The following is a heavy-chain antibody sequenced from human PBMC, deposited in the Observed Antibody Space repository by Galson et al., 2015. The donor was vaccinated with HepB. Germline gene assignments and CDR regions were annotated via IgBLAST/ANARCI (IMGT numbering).Heavy chain of an antibody. D-gene: IGHD5/OR15-5a*01. CDR3: ARDSGGVSTVAFDY. Sequence: SLRLSCAASGFTFSSYAMHWVRQAPGKGLEWVAVTSYDGSNKYYADSVKGRFTISRDNSKNTLYLQMNSLRAEDTAVYYCARDSGGVSTVAFDYWGQGTLVTVSS. CDR2: TSYDGSNK. V-gene: IGHV3-30*04. CDR1: GFTFSSYA. J-gene: IGHJ4*02.